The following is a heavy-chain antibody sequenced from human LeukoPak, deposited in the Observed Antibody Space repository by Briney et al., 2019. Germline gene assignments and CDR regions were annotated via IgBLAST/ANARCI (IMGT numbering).Heavy chain of an antibody. CDR3: ARSNHFWSGFLDT. D-gene: IGHD3-3*02. V-gene: IGHV4-39*07. CDR1: GGSISSSSYY. J-gene: IGHJ4*02. CDR2: VDYNGNI. Sequence: PSETLSLTCTVSGGSISSSSYYWGWIRQPPGKGLEWIGNVDYNGNIYYSPSLKSRALVSVDTSKNQVSLRLTSVTVADTAVYFCARSNHFWSGFLDTWGQGTLVTVSS.